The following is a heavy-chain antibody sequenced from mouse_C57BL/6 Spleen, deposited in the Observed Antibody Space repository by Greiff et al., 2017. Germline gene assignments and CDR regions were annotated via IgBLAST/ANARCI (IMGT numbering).Heavy chain of an antibody. Sequence: QVQLKQSGAELARPGASVKLSCKASGYTFTSYGISWVKQRTGQGLEWIGEIYPRSGNTYYNEKFKGKATLTADKSSSTAYMELRSLTSEDSAVYFCAREGGYYYGSSFYYAMDYWGQGTSVTVSS. V-gene: IGHV1-81*01. J-gene: IGHJ4*01. D-gene: IGHD1-1*01. CDR1: GYTFTSYG. CDR2: IYPRSGNT. CDR3: AREGGYYYGSSFYYAMDY.